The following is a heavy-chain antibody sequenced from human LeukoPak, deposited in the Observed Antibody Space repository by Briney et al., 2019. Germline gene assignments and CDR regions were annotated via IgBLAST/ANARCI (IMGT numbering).Heavy chain of an antibody. J-gene: IGHJ4*02. CDR1: GSTFSNYA. V-gene: IGHV3-23*01. CDR3: TKVIRNYDMAFDY. Sequence: AGGSLRLSCATSGSTFSNYAMSWVRQAPGKGLEWVSSIGGNDGKTYYRDSVKGRFTIPRDNSKNTLYLQVNSLRAEDTAVYHCTKVIRNYDMAFDYWGQGTLVTVSS. CDR2: IGGNDGKT. D-gene: IGHD3-9*01.